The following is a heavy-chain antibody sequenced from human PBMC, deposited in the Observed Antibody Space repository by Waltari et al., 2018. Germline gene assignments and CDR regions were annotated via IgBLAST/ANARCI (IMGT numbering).Heavy chain of an antibody. CDR1: GGSFSGYY. D-gene: IGHD2-8*01. CDR3: VRQELMVYAIPAWFDP. Sequence: QVQLQQWGAGLLKPSETLSLTCAVYGGSFSGYYWSWIRQPPGKGLEWIGEINHSGSTNYNPSLKSRVTISVDTSKNQFSLKLSSVTAADTAVYYCVRQELMVYAIPAWFDPWGQGTLVTVSS. CDR2: INHSGST. J-gene: IGHJ5*02. V-gene: IGHV4-34*01.